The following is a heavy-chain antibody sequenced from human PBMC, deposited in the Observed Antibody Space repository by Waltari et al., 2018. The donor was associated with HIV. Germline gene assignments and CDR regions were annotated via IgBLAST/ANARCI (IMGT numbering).Heavy chain of an antibody. Sequence: EVQLVESGGGLVQPGGSLRLSCAASGFTFSRYWMSWVRQAPGEGLEWVANIKPDGSEKYYVDSVKGRFTISRDNAKNSLYLQISSLRAEDTAVYYCARSETSGWFEYWGQGTLVTVSS. CDR1: GFTFSRYW. D-gene: IGHD6-19*01. CDR2: IKPDGSEK. V-gene: IGHV3-7*01. J-gene: IGHJ4*02. CDR3: ARSETSGWFEY.